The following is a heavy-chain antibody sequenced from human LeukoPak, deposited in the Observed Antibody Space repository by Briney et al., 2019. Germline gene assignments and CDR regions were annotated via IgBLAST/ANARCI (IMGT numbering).Heavy chain of an antibody. D-gene: IGHD3-3*01. CDR3: ARNDFWSGYYDFDY. CDR2: IYYSGST. J-gene: IGHJ4*02. CDR1: GGSISSYY. Sequence: SETMSLTCTVSGGSISSYYWSWIRQPPGKGLEWIGYIYYSGSTNYNPSLKSRVTISVDTSKNQFSPKLSSVTAADTAVYYCARNDFWSGYYDFDYWGQGTLVTVSS. V-gene: IGHV4-59*01.